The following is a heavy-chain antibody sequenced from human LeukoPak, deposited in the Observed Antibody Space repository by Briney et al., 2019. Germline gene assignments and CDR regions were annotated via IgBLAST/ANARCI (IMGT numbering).Heavy chain of an antibody. Sequence: SQTLSRTCTVSGGSISSGDYYWSWIRQPPGKGLEWMGYIYYSGSTYYNPSLKSRVTISVDTSKNQFSLKLSSVTAADTAVYYCATQVLEWLLPAFDYWGQGTLVTVSS. D-gene: IGHD3-3*01. CDR1: GGSISSGDYY. CDR2: IYYSGST. V-gene: IGHV4-30-4*08. CDR3: ATQVLEWLLPAFDY. J-gene: IGHJ4*02.